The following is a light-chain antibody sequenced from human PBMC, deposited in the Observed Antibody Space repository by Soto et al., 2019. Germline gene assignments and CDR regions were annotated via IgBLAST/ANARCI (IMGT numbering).Light chain of an antibody. J-gene: IGKJ1*01. CDR2: DAS. V-gene: IGKV3-11*01. CDR1: QSVRSY. Sequence: EIVMTQSPATLSVSPGERATLSCGASQSVRSYLAWYQQKPGQAPRLLIHDASTRATGIPARFSGSGSGTDFTLTISSLEPEDFAVYYCQQRSNWPPWTFGQGTKVDI. CDR3: QQRSNWPPWT.